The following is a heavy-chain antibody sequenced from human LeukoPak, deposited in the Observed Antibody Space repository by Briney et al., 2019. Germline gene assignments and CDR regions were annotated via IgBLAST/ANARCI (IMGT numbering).Heavy chain of an antibody. CDR2: IFYSGAT. V-gene: IGHV4-39*01. CDR3: VRHRQWLLFPDY. D-gene: IGHD6-19*01. CDR1: GDSISINYN. J-gene: IGHJ4*02. Sequence: PSETLSLTCTVSGDSISINYNWGWIRQPPGKGLEWIGSIFYSGATYYSPSLKGRVTISVDTSKNQFSLKLSSMTAADTAVYYCVRHRQWLLFPDYWGQGTLVTVSS.